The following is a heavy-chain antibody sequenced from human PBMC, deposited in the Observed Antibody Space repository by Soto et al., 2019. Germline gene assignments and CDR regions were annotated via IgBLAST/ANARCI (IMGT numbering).Heavy chain of an antibody. CDR3: ARRERTGTTYGDF. D-gene: IGHD1-1*01. Sequence: PGESLKISCKGSEYSFTNYWIAWVRQMPGKGLDWIGNIYPGDSNVKYSPSFQGQVTISVDRSIDTAYLQWSSLKASGTAMYYCARRERTGTTYGDFWGQGTLVTVSS. V-gene: IGHV5-51*01. J-gene: IGHJ4*02. CDR2: IYPGDSNV. CDR1: EYSFTNYW.